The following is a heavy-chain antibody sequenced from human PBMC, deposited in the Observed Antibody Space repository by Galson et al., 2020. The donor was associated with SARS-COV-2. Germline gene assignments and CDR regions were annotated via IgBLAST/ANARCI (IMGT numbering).Heavy chain of an antibody. D-gene: IGHD3-10*01. CDR3: ARGLITMVRGVIIRDVPDAFDI. Sequence: SQASETLSLTCAVYGGSFSNYYCSWIRQPPAQGLEWIWEINHSGSTNYNPSLNSRVAISVDTSKNQFSLKLSSVNAADMAVYYCARGLITMVRGVIIRDVPDAFDIWGQGTFVTVSS. CDR2: INHSGST. CDR1: GGSFSNYY. V-gene: IGHV4-34*01. J-gene: IGHJ3*02.